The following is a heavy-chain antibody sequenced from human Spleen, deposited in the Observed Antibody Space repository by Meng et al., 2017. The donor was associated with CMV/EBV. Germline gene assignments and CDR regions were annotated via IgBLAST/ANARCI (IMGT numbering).Heavy chain of an antibody. CDR1: GFTFSSYA. CDR3: ARDRDLPFWSGYLYALDV. CDR2: ISYDGSNK. Sequence: GESLKISCAASGFTFSSYAMHWVRQAPGKGLEWVAVISYDGSNKYYADSVKGRFTISRDNSKNTLYLQMNSLRADDTAVYYCARDRDLPFWSGYLYALDVWGQGTTVTVSS. D-gene: IGHD3-3*01. J-gene: IGHJ6*02. V-gene: IGHV3-30-3*01.